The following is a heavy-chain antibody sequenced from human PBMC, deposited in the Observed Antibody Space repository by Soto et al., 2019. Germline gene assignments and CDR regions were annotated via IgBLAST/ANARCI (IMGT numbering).Heavy chain of an antibody. CDR2: IYYSGST. CDR3: ARDDLLL. V-gene: IGHV4-59*01. Sequence: QVQLQESGPVLVKPSETLSLICTVSGGSISSYYWSWIRQPPGKGLEWIGYIYYSGSTNYNPSLKSRVTISVDTSKNQFSLKLSSVTAADTAVYYCARDDLLLWGQGTLVTVSS. CDR1: GGSISSYY. D-gene: IGHD2-15*01. J-gene: IGHJ4*02.